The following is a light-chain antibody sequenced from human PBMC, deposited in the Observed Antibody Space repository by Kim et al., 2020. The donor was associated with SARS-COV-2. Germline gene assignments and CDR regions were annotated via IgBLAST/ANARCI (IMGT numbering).Light chain of an antibody. V-gene: IGKV1-39*01. CDR3: QQSYDFPNT. Sequence: SASVGDRVTITCRASQSISSYLNWYHQKPGKAPKLLIYSASSLESGVPSRFSGSGSGTDFTLTISSLQPEDFATYFCQQSYDFPNTFGQGTKLEIK. CDR2: SAS. J-gene: IGKJ2*01. CDR1: QSISSY.